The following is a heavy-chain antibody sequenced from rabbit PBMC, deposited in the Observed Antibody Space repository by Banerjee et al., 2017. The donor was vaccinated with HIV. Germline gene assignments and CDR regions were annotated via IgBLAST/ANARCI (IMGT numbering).Heavy chain of an antibody. J-gene: IGHJ4*01. V-gene: IGHV1S40*01. Sequence: QSLEESGGDLVKPGASLTLTCKASGFDLSSYHYMCWVRQAPGKGPEWIACIYNGDGSTYYASWVNGRFTISKTSSTTVTPQMTSLTAADTATYFCARDSSNDIGYNFNLWGPGTLVTVS. CDR3: ARDSSNDIGYNFNL. CDR1: GFDLSSYHY. D-gene: IGHD8-1*01. CDR2: IYNGDGST.